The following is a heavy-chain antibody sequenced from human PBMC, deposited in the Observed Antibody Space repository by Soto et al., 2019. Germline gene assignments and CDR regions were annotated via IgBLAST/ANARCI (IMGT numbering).Heavy chain of an antibody. V-gene: IGHV3-64D*06. Sequence: GGSLRLSCSAFGVTFSDYGMHWVRQAPGKGLEFVSAIKSKGDTTYYADSVRGRFTISRDNSKNTLYLQMSSLRGDDTAVYYCVKDRSLAVADVSYFDYWGPGTLVTVSS. CDR1: GVTFSDYG. CDR3: VKDRSLAVADVSYFDY. J-gene: IGHJ4*02. CDR2: IKSKGDTT. D-gene: IGHD6-19*01.